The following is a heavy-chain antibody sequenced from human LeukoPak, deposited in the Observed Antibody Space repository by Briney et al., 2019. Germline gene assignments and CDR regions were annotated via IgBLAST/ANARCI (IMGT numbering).Heavy chain of an antibody. D-gene: IGHD3-10*01. CDR2: IFTRGST. CDR3: ARDRRTVRGEWYFDY. V-gene: IGHV4-4*07. CDR1: GDSMSSYY. Sequence: PSETLSLTCIVSGDSMSSYYWSWIRQLAGKGLEWIGRIFTRGSTKHNPTLESRVSLSVDASRNQFSLALTSVTAADTAVYYCARDRRTVRGEWYFDYWGQGHLVAVSS. J-gene: IGHJ4*02.